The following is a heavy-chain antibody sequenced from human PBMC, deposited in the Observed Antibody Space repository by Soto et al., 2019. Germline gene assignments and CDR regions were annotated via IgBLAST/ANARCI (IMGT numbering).Heavy chain of an antibody. D-gene: IGHD5-18*01. V-gene: IGHV4-31*03. CDR2: IYYSGST. J-gene: IGHJ6*03. CDR3: AREAVNRIQLWIYMDV. CDR1: GGSISSGGYY. Sequence: SETLSLTCTVSGGSISSGGYYWSWIRQHPGKGLEWIGYIYYSGSTYYNPSLKSRVTISVDTSKNQFSLKLSSVTAADTAVYYCAREAVNRIQLWIYMDVWGKGTTVTVSS.